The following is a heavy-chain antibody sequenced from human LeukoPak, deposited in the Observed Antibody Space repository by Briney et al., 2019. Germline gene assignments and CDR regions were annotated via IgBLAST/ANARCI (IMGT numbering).Heavy chain of an antibody. CDR2: IYHSGST. D-gene: IGHD2-2*01. V-gene: IGHV4-38-2*02. Sequence: SETLSLTCTVSGGSISSYYWGWIRQPPGKGLEWIGSIYHSGSTYYNPSLKSRVTISVDTSKNQFSLKLSSVTAADTAVYYCARAAVPAALNWFDPWGQGTLVTVSS. CDR1: GGSISSYY. J-gene: IGHJ5*02. CDR3: ARAAVPAALNWFDP.